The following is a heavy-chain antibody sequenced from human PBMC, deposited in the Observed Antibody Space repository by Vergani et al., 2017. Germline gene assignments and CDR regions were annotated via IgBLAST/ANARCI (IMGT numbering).Heavy chain of an antibody. Sequence: VELLESGGGLAQPGGSLRVSCSASGFRVTTYYMSWVRQAPGKGLEWVSVIKSDGRISYAESVRGRFTISRDTSRNAVYLQMNILRVEDTGVYYCTRSECGGTTCYGHYFDLWGRGSMVTISS. V-gene: IGHV3-66*02. CDR3: TRSECGGTTCYGHYFDL. CDR2: IKSDGRI. J-gene: IGHJ4*03. CDR1: GFRVTTYY. D-gene: IGHD2-21*01.